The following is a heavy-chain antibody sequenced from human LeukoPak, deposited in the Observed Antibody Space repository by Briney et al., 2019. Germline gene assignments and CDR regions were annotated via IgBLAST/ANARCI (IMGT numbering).Heavy chain of an antibody. CDR3: ASHAFNPYIAVAGDSYYYYMDV. V-gene: IGHV7-4-1*02. D-gene: IGHD6-19*01. Sequence: GASVKVSCKASGYTFTSYAMNWVRQAPGQGLEWMGWINTNTGNPTYAQGFTGRFVFSLDTSVSTAYLQISSLKAEDTAVYYCASHAFNPYIAVAGDSYYYYMDVWGKGTTVTVSS. CDR1: GYTFTSYA. J-gene: IGHJ6*03. CDR2: INTNTGNP.